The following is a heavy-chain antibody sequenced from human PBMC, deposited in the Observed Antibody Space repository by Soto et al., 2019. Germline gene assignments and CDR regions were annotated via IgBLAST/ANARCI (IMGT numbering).Heavy chain of an antibody. J-gene: IGHJ6*02. V-gene: IGHV4-61*01. CDR2: TYHRGRT. CDR3: ARKRVFEWELLRPRLDDYYGMDV. D-gene: IGHD1-26*01. Sequence: PSETLSLTCTASGGSDRSGSYYWSWIRQPPGKGLAWIGYTYHRGRTKYSPSLKSLATISEITSKNESSLNLSSMTAADTAVRYCARKRVFEWELLRPRLDDYYGMDVWGQGTTVTVSS. CDR1: GGSDRSGSYY.